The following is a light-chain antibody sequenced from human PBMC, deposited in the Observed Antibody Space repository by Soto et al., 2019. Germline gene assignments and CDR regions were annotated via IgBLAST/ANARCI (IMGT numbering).Light chain of an antibody. Sequence: DIQVTQSPSSLSASVGARVTITCRASQSISRHLNWYQQKPGKAPKLLINIASSLQSGVPSRFSGSGSGTDFTLTISNVQPEDFATYYCQQTYSTPQPFGQGTRLEI. V-gene: IGKV1-39*01. J-gene: IGKJ5*01. CDR3: QQTYSTPQP. CDR2: IAS. CDR1: QSISRH.